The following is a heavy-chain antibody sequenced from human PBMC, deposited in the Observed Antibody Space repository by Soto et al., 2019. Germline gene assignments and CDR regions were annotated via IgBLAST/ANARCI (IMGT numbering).Heavy chain of an antibody. Sequence: ESGGGVVQPGRSLRLSCAASRLTFTTYAMHWVRQAPGKGLEWVAVISYDGGNKYYADSVKGRFTISRDNSENMLYLQMNSLRPEDTAMYYCARDRDYGDYPWSAFDIWGQGTMVTVSS. J-gene: IGHJ3*02. CDR1: RLTFTTYA. CDR2: ISYDGGNK. D-gene: IGHD4-17*01. CDR3: ARDRDYGDYPWSAFDI. V-gene: IGHV3-30-3*01.